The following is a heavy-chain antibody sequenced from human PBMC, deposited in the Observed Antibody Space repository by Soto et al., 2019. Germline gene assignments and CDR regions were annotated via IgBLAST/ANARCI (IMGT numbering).Heavy chain of an antibody. V-gene: IGHV3-21*01. Sequence: LRFSCAASGFTFSSYSMNWVRPAPGKGLEWVSSISSSSSYIYYADSVKGRFTISRDNAKNSLYLQMNSLRAEDTAVYYCARGFGSVAGTFYYYYGMDVWGQGTTVTVSS. CDR3: ARGFGSVAGTFYYYYGMDV. CDR1: GFTFSSYS. D-gene: IGHD6-19*01. J-gene: IGHJ6*02. CDR2: ISSSSSYI.